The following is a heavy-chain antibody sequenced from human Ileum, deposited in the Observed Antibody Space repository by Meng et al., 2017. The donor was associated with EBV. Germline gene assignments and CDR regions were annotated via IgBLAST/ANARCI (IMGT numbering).Heavy chain of an antibody. Sequence: QVQVQALGPGLVKPSGTLSLTCTVSGDYISSEIWWSWVRQPPGKGLAWIGEVYHRGDTNYNPCLKSRVDISVDKSKNQFYLSLFSVTAADTAVYYCGRDQGRELINHWGQGTLVTVSS. CDR1: GDYISSEIW. V-gene: IGHV4-4*02. J-gene: IGHJ4*02. CDR2: VYHRGDT. CDR3: GRDQGRELINH. D-gene: IGHD1-7*01.